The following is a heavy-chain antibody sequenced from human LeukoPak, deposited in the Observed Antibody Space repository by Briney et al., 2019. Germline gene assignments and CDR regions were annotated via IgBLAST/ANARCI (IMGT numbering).Heavy chain of an antibody. J-gene: IGHJ3*02. D-gene: IGHD4-17*01. CDR2: IYYSGST. V-gene: IGHV4-59*01. CDR1: GGSISTYY. CDR3: ARAKDYGDAFDI. Sequence: PSETLSLTCTVSGGSISTYYWTWIRQPPGKGLEWIGDIYYSGSTNYNPSLKSRVTISVDTSKNQFSLKVSSVTAADTAVYYCARAKDYGDAFDIWGQGTMVTVSS.